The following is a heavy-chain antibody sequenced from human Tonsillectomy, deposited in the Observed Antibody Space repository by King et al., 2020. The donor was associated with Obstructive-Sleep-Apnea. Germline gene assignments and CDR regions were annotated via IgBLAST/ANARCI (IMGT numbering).Heavy chain of an antibody. CDR1: GGSISSFY. Sequence: QVQLQESGPGLVKPSETLSLTCTVSGGSISSFYWSWLRQPPGKGLEWIGYIYYSGSTSYNPSLKSRVTISLDTSKTQFSLKLSSVTAADTAVYYCARGFSDIVVVPAAVYGMDVWGQGTTVTVSS. CDR3: ARGFSDIVVVPAAVYGMDV. J-gene: IGHJ6*02. CDR2: IYYSGST. D-gene: IGHD2-2*01. V-gene: IGHV4-59*12.